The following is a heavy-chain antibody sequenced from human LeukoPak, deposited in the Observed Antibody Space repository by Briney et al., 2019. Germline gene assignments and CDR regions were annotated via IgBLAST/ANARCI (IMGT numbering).Heavy chain of an antibody. CDR2: ISYDGSNQ. V-gene: IGHV3-30*04. Sequence: GRSLRLSCAASGFTFSSYAMHWVRQAPGKGLEWVAVISYDGSNQYYADSVKGRFTISRDNSKSTLCLQMNSLRAEDTAVYYCAKQLGYCSDGSCYFPYWGQGTLVTVSS. D-gene: IGHD2-15*01. J-gene: IGHJ4*02. CDR1: GFTFSSYA. CDR3: AKQLGYCSDGSCYFPY.